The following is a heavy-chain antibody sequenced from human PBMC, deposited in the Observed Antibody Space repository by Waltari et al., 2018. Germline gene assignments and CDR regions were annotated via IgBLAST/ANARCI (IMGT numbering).Heavy chain of an antibody. CDR1: GYYISNDYY. CDR2: IWHTGRT. J-gene: IGHJ4*02. Sequence: QVQLQESGPGLVKPSETLSLTRTVSGYYISNDYYWGWIRQSPGKGLEWIGSIWHTGRTYYNPSLKSRVIMSVDTSKNQFSLKLGSVTAVDTAVYYCAGVVTATAFDHWGQGTLVTVSS. D-gene: IGHD2-15*01. CDR3: AGVVTATAFDH. V-gene: IGHV4-38-2*02.